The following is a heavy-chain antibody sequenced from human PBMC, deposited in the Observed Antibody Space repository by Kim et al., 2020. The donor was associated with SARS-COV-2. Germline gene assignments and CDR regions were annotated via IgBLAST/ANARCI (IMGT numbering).Heavy chain of an antibody. J-gene: IGHJ6*02. CDR1: GGSISSYY. CDR3: ARDLVAGTVENYYYYGMDV. V-gene: IGHV4-59*13. D-gene: IGHD6-19*01. Sequence: SETLSLTCTVSGGSISSYYWSWIRQPPGKGLEWIGNIYYSGSTNYNPSLKSRVTISVDTSKNQFSLKLSSVTAADTAVYYCARDLVAGTVENYYYYGMDVWGQGTTVTVSS. CDR2: IYYSGST.